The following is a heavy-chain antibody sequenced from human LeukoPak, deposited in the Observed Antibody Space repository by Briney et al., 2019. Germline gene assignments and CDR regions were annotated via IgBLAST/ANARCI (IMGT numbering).Heavy chain of an antibody. D-gene: IGHD5-18*01. CDR1: GFTFSSYA. J-gene: IGHJ4*02. Sequence: PGGSLRLSCAASGFTFSSYAMSWVRQAPGKGLEWVAVIWYDGSNKYYADSVKGRFTISRDNSKNTLYLQMNSLRAEDTAVYYCARGNGYSYGYLDYWGQGTLVTVSS. CDR2: IWYDGSNK. V-gene: IGHV3-33*08. CDR3: ARGNGYSYGYLDY.